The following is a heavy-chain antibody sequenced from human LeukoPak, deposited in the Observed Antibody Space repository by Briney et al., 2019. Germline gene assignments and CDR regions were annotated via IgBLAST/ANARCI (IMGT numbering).Heavy chain of an antibody. Sequence: SVKVSCKASGGTFSTYAISWVRQAPGQGLEWVGRIIAILSQANYAQKFRGRVSITADESTTTAYLELSRLRSEDTAVYYCATGADYRDAFDMWGQGTLVTVSS. CDR2: IIAILSQA. CDR3: ATGADYRDAFDM. V-gene: IGHV1-69*11. J-gene: IGHJ3*02. CDR1: GGTFSTYA. D-gene: IGHD4-11*01.